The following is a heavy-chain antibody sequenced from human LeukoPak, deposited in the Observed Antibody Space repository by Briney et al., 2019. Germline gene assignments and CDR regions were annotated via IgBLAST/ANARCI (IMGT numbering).Heavy chain of an antibody. CDR3: ARDPIQMGIKDAFDI. CDR2: ISAYNGNT. J-gene: IGHJ3*02. CDR1: GYTFTSYG. V-gene: IGHV1-18*01. D-gene: IGHD7-27*01. Sequence: ASVKVSCKASGYTFTSYGISWVRQAPGQGLEWMGWISAYNGNTNYAQKLQGRVTMTTDTSTSTAYMELRSLRSDDTAVYYCARDPIQMGIKDAFDIWGQGTMVTVSS.